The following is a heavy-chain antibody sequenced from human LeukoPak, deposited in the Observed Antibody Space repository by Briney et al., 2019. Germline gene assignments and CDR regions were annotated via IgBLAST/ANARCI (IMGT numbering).Heavy chain of an antibody. D-gene: IGHD6-19*01. Sequence: GGSLRLSCAASGFTFSNAYMTWVRQAPGKGLEWVANMNHDGSEKFYVDSVKGRFTISRDNAKNALHLQMNSLRAEDTAVYYCARGQGWLVDYWGQGTLVTVSS. CDR2: MNHDGSEK. J-gene: IGHJ4*02. CDR1: GFTFSNAY. V-gene: IGHV3-7*05. CDR3: ARGQGWLVDY.